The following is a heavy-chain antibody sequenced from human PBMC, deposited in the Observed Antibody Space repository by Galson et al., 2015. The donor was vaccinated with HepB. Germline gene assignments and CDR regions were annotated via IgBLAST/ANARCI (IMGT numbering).Heavy chain of an antibody. CDR3: AREIKGLFDY. CDR2: LSSSNSYI. J-gene: IGHJ4*02. CDR1: GFTFSSYS. Sequence: AASGFTFSSYSMNWVRQAPGKGLEWVSSLSSSNSYIYYADSVKGRFTISRDNAKNSLYLQMNSLRAEDTSVYYCAREIKGLFDYWGQGTLVAVSS. V-gene: IGHV3-21*01. D-gene: IGHD3-16*01.